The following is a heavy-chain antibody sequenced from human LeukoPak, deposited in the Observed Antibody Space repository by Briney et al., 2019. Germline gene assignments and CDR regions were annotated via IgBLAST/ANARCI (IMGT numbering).Heavy chain of an antibody. Sequence: SETLSLTCAAYGGSFSGYYWSWIRQPPGKGLEWIGEINHSGSTNYNPSLKSRVTISVDTSKNQFSLKLSSVTAADTAVYYCARSQDGSGSYYYRGWFDPWGQGTLVTVSS. D-gene: IGHD3-10*01. CDR3: ARSQDGSGSYYYRGWFDP. V-gene: IGHV4-34*01. CDR2: INHSGST. CDR1: GGSFSGYY. J-gene: IGHJ5*02.